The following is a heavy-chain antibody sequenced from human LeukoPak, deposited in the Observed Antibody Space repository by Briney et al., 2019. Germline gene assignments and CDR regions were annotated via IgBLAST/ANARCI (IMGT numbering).Heavy chain of an antibody. V-gene: IGHV1-8*01. Sequence: ASVKVSCKASGYTFTSYDINWVRQATGQGLEWMGWMNPNSGSTGYAQKFQGRVTMTRDTSTSTVYMELSSLRSEDTAVYYCARGTTTVVFDWFDPWGQGTLVTVSS. CDR1: GYTFTSYD. CDR3: ARGTTTVVFDWFDP. CDR2: MNPNSGST. D-gene: IGHD4-11*01. J-gene: IGHJ5*02.